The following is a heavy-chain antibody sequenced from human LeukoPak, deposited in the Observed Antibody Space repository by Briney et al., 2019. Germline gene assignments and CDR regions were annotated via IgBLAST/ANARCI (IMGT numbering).Heavy chain of an antibody. V-gene: IGHV4-59*01. D-gene: IGHD6-13*01. CDR3: ARVADGIAAVDY. CDR1: GGSISSYY. CDR2: IYYSGST. J-gene: IGHJ4*02. Sequence: PSETLSLTCTVSGGSISSYYWSWIRQPPGKGLEWIGYIYYSGSTNYNPSLKSRVTISVDTSKNQFSLKLSSVTAADTAVYYCARVADGIAAVDYWGQGTLVTVSS.